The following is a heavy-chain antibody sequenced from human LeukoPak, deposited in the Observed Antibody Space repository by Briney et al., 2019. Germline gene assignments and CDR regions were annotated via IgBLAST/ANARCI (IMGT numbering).Heavy chain of an antibody. J-gene: IGHJ4*02. CDR3: ARDPIYSYGRRIFDY. CDR1: GGSISSSSYY. D-gene: IGHD5-18*01. Sequence: SETLSLTCTVSGGSISSSSYYWGWIRQPPGKGLEWIGSVYYTGNTYYNPSLKSRVTISVDTSKNQFSLKLSSVTAADTAVYYCARDPIYSYGRRIFDYWGQGTLVTVSS. V-gene: IGHV4-39*02. CDR2: VYYTGNT.